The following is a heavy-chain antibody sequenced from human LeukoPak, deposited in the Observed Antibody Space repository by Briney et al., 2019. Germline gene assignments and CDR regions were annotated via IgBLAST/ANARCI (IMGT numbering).Heavy chain of an antibody. CDR1: GGSFSGYY. V-gene: IGHV4-34*01. J-gene: IGHJ5*02. CDR2: INHSGGT. Sequence: PSETLSLTCVVYGGSFSGYYWSWIRQPPGKGLERIGEINHSGGTNYNPSLKSRVIMSVDTSKNQFSLKLSSVTTADTAVYYCARLKVPYTSGLAPWGQGTLVTVSS. CDR3: ARLKVPYTSGLAP. D-gene: IGHD6-25*01.